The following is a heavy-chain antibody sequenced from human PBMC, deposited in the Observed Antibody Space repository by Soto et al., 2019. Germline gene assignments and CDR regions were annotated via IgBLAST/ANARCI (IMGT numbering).Heavy chain of an antibody. CDR1: GFTFSSYG. CDR3: ARKEGSDTSGYPTTNYYGMDV. V-gene: IGHV3-33*01. Sequence: QVQLVESGGGVVQPGTSLRLSCAASGFTFSSYGMHWVRQAPGKGLEWVTFIWYDGNNKYYADSVKGRFTISRDNSKNTLYLQMNSLRAEDTAVYYCARKEGSDTSGYPTTNYYGMDVWGQATTVTVSS. CDR2: IWYDGNNK. J-gene: IGHJ6*02. D-gene: IGHD3-22*01.